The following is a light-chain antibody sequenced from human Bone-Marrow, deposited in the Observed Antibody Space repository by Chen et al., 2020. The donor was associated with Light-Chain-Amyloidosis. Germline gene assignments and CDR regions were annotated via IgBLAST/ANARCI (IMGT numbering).Light chain of an antibody. Sequence: QSVLTQPPSVSAAPGQKVTISCSGSSSNIGNNYVSWYQQLPGTAPKLLIYDNNKRPSGIPDRFSGSKSGTSATLGITGLQPGYEADYYCGTWDSSLSAVVFGGGTKLTVL. J-gene: IGLJ2*01. CDR3: GTWDSSLSAVV. V-gene: IGLV1-51*01. CDR2: DNN. CDR1: SSNIGNNY.